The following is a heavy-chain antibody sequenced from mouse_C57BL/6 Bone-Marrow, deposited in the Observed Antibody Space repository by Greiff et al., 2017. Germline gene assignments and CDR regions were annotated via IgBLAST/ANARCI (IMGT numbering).Heavy chain of an antibody. CDR3: ARVEDYGRSHWYFDV. V-gene: IGHV5-4*03. J-gene: IGHJ1*03. CDR1: GFTFSSYA. Sequence: EVKLMESGGGLVKPGGSLKLSCAASGFTFSSYAMSWVRQTPEKRLEWVATISDGGSYTYYPDNVKGRFTISRDNAKNNLYLQMSHLKSEDTAMYYCARVEDYGRSHWYFDVGGTGTTVTVSS. D-gene: IGHD1-1*01. CDR2: ISDGGSYT.